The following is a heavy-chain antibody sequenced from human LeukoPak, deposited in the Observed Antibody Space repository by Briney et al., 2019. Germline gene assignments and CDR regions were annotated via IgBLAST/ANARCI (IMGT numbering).Heavy chain of an antibody. D-gene: IGHD1-26*01. V-gene: IGHV4-59*02. CDR3: ARGLTGSYQIDY. CDR2: IYYTGT. J-gene: IGHJ4*02. Sequence: SETLSLACTVSGGSVSDYYWSWIRQSPGKGLEWIGYIYYTGTSYNPSLKSRVTISADTSKNQFSLNLSSVTAADTAVYYCARGLTGSYQIDYWGQGTLVTVSS. CDR1: GGSVSDYY.